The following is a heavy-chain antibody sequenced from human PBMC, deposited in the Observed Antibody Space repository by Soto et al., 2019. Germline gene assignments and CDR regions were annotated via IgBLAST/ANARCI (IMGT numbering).Heavy chain of an antibody. J-gene: IGHJ4*02. CDR3: AKDTELWFRGVDY. CDR2: ISGSGGST. D-gene: IGHD5-18*01. CDR1: GFTSSSYA. V-gene: IGHV3-23*01. Sequence: PGGSLRLSCAASGFTSSSYAMSWVRQAPGKGLEWVSAISGSGGSTYYADSVKGRFTISRDNSNNTLYLQMNSLRAEDTAVYYCAKDTELWFRGVDYWGQGNLVTVSS.